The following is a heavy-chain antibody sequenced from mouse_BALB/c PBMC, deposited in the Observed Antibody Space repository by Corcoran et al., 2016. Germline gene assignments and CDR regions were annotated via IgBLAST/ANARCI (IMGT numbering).Heavy chain of an antibody. Sequence: LVKTGASVKISCKASGYSFTGYYMHWVKQSHGKSLEWIGYISCYNGATSYHQKCKDKATFTVDTSSSTAYMQFNSLSSEDSAVYGCARKGAVEGYFDVWGAGTTVTVSS. CDR1: GYSFTGYY. V-gene: IGHV1S34*01. CDR3: ARKGAVEGYFDV. CDR2: ISCYNGAT. D-gene: IGHD1-1*01. J-gene: IGHJ1*01.